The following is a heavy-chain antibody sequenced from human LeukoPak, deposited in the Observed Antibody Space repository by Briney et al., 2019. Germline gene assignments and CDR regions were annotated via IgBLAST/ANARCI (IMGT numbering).Heavy chain of an antibody. CDR2: INTDGSTT. CDR3: ARVLQGEWFFDY. Sequence: GGSLRLSCAASGLTFSNYAMSWVRRAPGKGLVWVSRINTDGSTTNYADSVKGRFTISRDNAKNTLYLQMNSLRAEDTAVYYCARVLQGEWFFDYWGQGTLVTVSS. J-gene: IGHJ4*02. CDR1: GLTFSNYA. D-gene: IGHD3-3*01. V-gene: IGHV3-74*01.